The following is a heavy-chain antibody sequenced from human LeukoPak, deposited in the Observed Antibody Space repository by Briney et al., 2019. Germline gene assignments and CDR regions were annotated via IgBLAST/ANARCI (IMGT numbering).Heavy chain of an antibody. CDR2: ISSTGGST. CDR3: ASRKLGAFYFDY. CDR1: GFTFSSYA. Sequence: GGSLRLSCAASGFTFSSYAMHWVRQAPGKGLEYVSGISSTGGSTNYANSVKGRFTISRDSSKNTLFLQMGSLRAEDMAVYYCASRKLGAFYFDYWGQGTLVTVSS. V-gene: IGHV3-64*01. D-gene: IGHD1-26*01. J-gene: IGHJ4*02.